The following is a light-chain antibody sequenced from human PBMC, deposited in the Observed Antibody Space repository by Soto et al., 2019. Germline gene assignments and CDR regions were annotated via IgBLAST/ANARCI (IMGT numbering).Light chain of an antibody. CDR1: QSISSW. V-gene: IGKV1-5*03. CDR3: QQYNNWPIT. Sequence: DIQMTLTKTTLSASVGERVTITCRASQSISSWLAWYQQKPGKAPRLLIYKASDLESGVPSRFSGSGSGTDFTLTISSLQSGDFAVYYCQQYNNWPITFGQGTRLEIK. CDR2: KAS. J-gene: IGKJ5*01.